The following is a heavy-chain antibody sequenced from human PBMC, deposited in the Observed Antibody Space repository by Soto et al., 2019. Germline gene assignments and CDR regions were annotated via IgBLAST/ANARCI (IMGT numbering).Heavy chain of an antibody. CDR3: ARTYDILTGYSPGGFDP. J-gene: IGHJ5*02. D-gene: IGHD3-9*01. CDR1: GCAISSGGYY. CDR2: IYYSGST. V-gene: IGHV4-31*11. Sequence: PSQTLSLPSAVSGCAISSGGYYWSWIRQNPGKRLEWIGYIYYSGSTYYNPSLKSRVTISVDTSKNQFTLKLSSVTAADTAVYYCARTYDILTGYSPGGFDPWGQGTLVTVSS.